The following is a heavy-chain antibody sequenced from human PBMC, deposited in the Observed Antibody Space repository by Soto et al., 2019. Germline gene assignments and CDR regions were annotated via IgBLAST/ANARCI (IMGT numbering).Heavy chain of an antibody. CDR3: AVHYDLYYFDY. Sequence: PSETLSLTCTVSGGSIGSSSYYWGWIRQPPGKGLEWIGSIYYSGSTYYNPSLKSRVTISVDTSKNQFSLKLSSVTAADTAVYYCAVHYDLYYFDYWGQGTLVTVSS. CDR1: GGSIGSSSYY. J-gene: IGHJ4*02. V-gene: IGHV4-39*01. D-gene: IGHD3-22*01. CDR2: IYYSGST.